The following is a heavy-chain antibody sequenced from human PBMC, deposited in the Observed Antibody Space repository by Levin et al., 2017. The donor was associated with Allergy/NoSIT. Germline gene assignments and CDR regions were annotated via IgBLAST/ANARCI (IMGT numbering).Heavy chain of an antibody. CDR3: ARERSIAVAPDAFDI. Sequence: PSQTLSLTCTVSGGSISSYYWSWIRQPPGKGLEWIGYIYYSGSTNYNPSLKSRVTISVDTSKNQFSLKLSSVTAADTAVYYCARERSIAVAPDAFDIWGQGTMVTVSS. CDR1: GGSISSYY. J-gene: IGHJ3*02. CDR2: IYYSGST. V-gene: IGHV4-59*01. D-gene: IGHD6-19*01.